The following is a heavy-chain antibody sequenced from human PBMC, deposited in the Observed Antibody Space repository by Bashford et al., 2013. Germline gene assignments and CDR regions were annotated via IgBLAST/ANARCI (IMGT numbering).Heavy chain of an antibody. J-gene: IGHJ3*02. CDR1: GFTFSSYA. CDR2: INQDGSEK. D-gene: IGHD2-2*01. Sequence: GSLRLSCAASGFTFSSYAMHWVRQAPGKGLEWVANINQDGSEKYYVDSVKGRFTISRDNAKNSMYLQMNSLRAEDTAVYYCARDLQYGPSWDAFDIWGQGTMVTVSS. V-gene: IGHV3-7*01. CDR3: ARDLQYGPSWDAFDI.